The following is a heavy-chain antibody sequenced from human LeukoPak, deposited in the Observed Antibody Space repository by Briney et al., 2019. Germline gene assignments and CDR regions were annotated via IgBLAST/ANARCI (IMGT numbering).Heavy chain of an antibody. D-gene: IGHD3-22*01. CDR1: GYSISSGYY. Sequence: PSETLSLTCTVSGYSISSGYYWGWIRQPPGKGLEWIGSIYYSGNTYYNPSLKSRVTISVDTSKNQFSLKLSSVTAADTAVYYCARIKDYYYDSSGYREGFFDYWGQGTLVTVSS. J-gene: IGHJ4*02. CDR2: IYYSGNT. V-gene: IGHV4-38-2*02. CDR3: ARIKDYYYDSSGYREGFFDY.